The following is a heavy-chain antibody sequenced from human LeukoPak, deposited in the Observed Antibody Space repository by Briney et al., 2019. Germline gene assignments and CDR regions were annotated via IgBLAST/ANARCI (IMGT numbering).Heavy chain of an antibody. CDR1: GGSISSYY. J-gene: IGHJ4*02. CDR2: IYYSGST. V-gene: IGHV4-59*01. D-gene: IGHD4-17*01. CDR3: ARATVADYYFDY. Sequence: SETLSLTCTVSGGSISSYYWSWIRQPPAKGLEWIGYIYYSGSTNYNPSLKSRVTISVDTSKNQFSLKLSSVTAADTAVYYCARATVADYYFDYWGQGTLVTVSS.